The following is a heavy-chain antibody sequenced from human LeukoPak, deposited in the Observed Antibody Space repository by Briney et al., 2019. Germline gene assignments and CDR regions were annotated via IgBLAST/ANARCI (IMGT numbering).Heavy chain of an antibody. CDR2: ISYTGTYI. V-gene: IGHV3-21*04. Sequence: PGGSLRLSCAASAFSLNAYNMNWVRQAPGKGLEWVSSISYTGTYIYYADSVKGRFTISRDNAQNSLSLQMNSLRAEDTAIYYCVRDRGTYRPIDYWGQGTLVTVSS. D-gene: IGHD1-26*01. J-gene: IGHJ4*02. CDR1: AFSLNAYN. CDR3: VRDRGTYRPIDY.